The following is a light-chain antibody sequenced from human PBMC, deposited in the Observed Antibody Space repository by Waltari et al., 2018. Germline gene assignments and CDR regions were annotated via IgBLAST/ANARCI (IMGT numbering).Light chain of an antibody. J-gene: IGLJ1*01. V-gene: IGLV2-14*03. Sequence: QSALTQPASVSGSPGQSITISCTGTSNDVGGYGYVSWYQQYPGRAPKLIIYEVSYRTSGMSSRCSGSKSGNTDSLTISGLQADDEADYYCSSHTSTVPHVFGTGTRVTV. CDR2: EVS. CDR3: SSHTSTVPHV. CDR1: SNDVGGYGY.